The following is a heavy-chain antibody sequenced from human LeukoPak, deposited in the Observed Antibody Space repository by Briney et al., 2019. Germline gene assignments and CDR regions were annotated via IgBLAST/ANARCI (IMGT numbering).Heavy chain of an antibody. D-gene: IGHD2-15*01. CDR3: TKDRPRAASRVFVVQ. CDR1: GFTFSSYA. Sequence: PGGSLRLSCAPSGFTFSSYAMTWVRHAPGKGLEWVSSMSSGSRYICYTNSVRARFTSSRDNAKNSLYLLLTSLRAEDTAVYYGTKDRPRAASRVFVVQWGQGTLVIVSA. V-gene: IGHV3-21*01. J-gene: IGHJ4*02. CDR2: MSSGSRYI.